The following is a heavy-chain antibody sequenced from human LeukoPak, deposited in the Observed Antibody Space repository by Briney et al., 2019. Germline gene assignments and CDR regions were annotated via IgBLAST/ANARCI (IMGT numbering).Heavy chain of an antibody. Sequence: PSETLSLTCTVSGGSISSYYWSWIRQPAGKGLEWIGRIYTSGSTNYNHSLKSRVAMSVDTSKNHFSLKLSSVTAADTAVYYCARERYDFWSGYYTYYYYYMDVWGKGTTVTVSS. J-gene: IGHJ6*03. D-gene: IGHD3-3*01. CDR3: ARERYDFWSGYYTYYYYYMDV. CDR2: IYTSGST. V-gene: IGHV4-4*07. CDR1: GGSISSYY.